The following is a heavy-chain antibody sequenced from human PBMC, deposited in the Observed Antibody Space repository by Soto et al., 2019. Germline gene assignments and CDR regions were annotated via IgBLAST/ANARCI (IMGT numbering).Heavy chain of an antibody. Sequence: GASVKVSCKASGGTFSSYAISWVRQAPGQGLEWMGGIIPIFGTANYAQKFQGRVTITADKSTSTAYMELSSLRSEDTAVYYCARARNRGVTGFVDLDYWGQGTLVTVSS. D-gene: IGHD3-10*01. J-gene: IGHJ4*02. CDR2: IIPIFGTA. V-gene: IGHV1-69*06. CDR3: ARARNRGVTGFVDLDY. CDR1: GGTFSSYA.